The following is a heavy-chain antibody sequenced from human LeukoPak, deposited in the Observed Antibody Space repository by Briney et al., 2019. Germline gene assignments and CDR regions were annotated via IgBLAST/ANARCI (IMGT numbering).Heavy chain of an antibody. CDR2: MNPNSGNT. CDR3: AIRTPVDIVATLGERVKKGLDY. CDR1: GYTFTSYD. D-gene: IGHD5-12*01. J-gene: IGHJ4*02. V-gene: IGHV1-8*01. Sequence: ASVKVSRKASGYTFTSYDINWLRQATGQGPEWMGRMNPNSGNTGYAQKFQGRVTMTRNTSMSTAYLELSSLRSEDTAMYYCAIRTPVDIVATLGERVKKGLDYWGQGTLVTVSS.